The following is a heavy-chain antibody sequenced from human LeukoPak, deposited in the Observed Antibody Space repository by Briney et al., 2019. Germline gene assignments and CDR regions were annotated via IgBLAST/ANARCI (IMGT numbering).Heavy chain of an antibody. V-gene: IGHV4-61*01. CDR1: GGSVSSGSYY. Sequence: SETLSLTCTVSGGSVSSGSYYWSWIRQPPGKGLEWIGYIYYSGSTNYNPSLKSRVTISVDTSKNQFSLKLSSVTAADTAVYYCARAPYYDFWSGYDYWGQGTLVTVSS. J-gene: IGHJ4*02. D-gene: IGHD3-3*01. CDR3: ARAPYYDFWSGYDY. CDR2: IYYSGST.